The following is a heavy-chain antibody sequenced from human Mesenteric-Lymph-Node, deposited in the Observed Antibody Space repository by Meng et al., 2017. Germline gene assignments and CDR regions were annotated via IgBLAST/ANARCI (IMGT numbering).Heavy chain of an antibody. CDR2: IYAGDET. CDR3: ARGTTNQPSAH. Sequence: GESLKISCAASGFTASTDYMAWVRQAAGKGLEWAAIIYAGDETLYADSVKSRFSISRDSSKNNMYLQMNALRVEDTAVYFCARGTTNQPSAHWGQGNRVHVSS. D-gene: IGHD1-26*01. J-gene: IGHJ4*02. CDR1: GFTASTDY. V-gene: IGHV3-53*01.